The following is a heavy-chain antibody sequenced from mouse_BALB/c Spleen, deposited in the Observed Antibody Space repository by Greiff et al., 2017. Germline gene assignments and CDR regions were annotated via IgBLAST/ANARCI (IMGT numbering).Heavy chain of an antibody. CDR2: INSNGGST. Sequence: EVQLVESGGGLVQPGGSLKLSCAASGFTFSSYGMSWVRQTPDKRLELVATINSNGGSTYYPDSVKGRFTISRDNAKNTLYLQMSSLKSEDTAMYYCARVRAMDYGGQGTSVTVSS. J-gene: IGHJ4*01. CDR1: GFTFSSYG. V-gene: IGHV5-6-3*01. CDR3: ARVRAMDY.